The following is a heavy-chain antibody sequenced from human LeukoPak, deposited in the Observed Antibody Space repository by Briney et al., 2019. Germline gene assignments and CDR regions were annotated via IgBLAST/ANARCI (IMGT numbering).Heavy chain of an antibody. Sequence: GSSVKVSCKTSGGSFRDYTISRMRQAPGQGLEWMGRSVPIFGTANYAHKFQGRVTLSTDESSSTAYMELSSLRSEDTAIYYCARGAGYLHLRAVYFDFWGQGTLITVSS. CDR2: SVPIFGTA. CDR1: GGSFRDYT. J-gene: IGHJ4*02. CDR3: ARGAGYLHLRAVYFDF. V-gene: IGHV1-69*05. D-gene: IGHD5-24*01.